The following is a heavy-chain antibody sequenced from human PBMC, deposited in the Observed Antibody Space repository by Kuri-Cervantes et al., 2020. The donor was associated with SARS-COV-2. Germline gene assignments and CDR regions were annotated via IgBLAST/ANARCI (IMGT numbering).Heavy chain of an antibody. CDR2: ISAYNGNT. Sequence: ASVKVSCKASGYTFTSYGISWVRQAPGQGLEWMGWISAYNGNTNYAQKLQGRVTMTEDTSTDTAYMELSSLRSEDTAVYYCATSIYVWGSYRLAGFPGYWGQGTLVTVSS. CDR3: ATSIYVWGSYRLAGFPGY. J-gene: IGHJ4*02. CDR1: GYTFTSYG. V-gene: IGHV1-18*01. D-gene: IGHD3-16*02.